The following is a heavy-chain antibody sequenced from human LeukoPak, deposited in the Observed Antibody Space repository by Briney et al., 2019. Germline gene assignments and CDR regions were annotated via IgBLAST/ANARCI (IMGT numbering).Heavy chain of an antibody. CDR2: IKEDGREK. CDR3: ARAFS. Sequence: GGPLRLSCAASVFTFSRQWMSWVRQAPGKGLECVANIKEDGREKSYVDSVKGRFTISRDNAKNSLYQKMNNLRAEDTAVYYCARAFSWGQGTPVTVSS. V-gene: IGHV3-7*01. D-gene: IGHD3-16*01. CDR1: VFTFSRQW. J-gene: IGHJ5*02.